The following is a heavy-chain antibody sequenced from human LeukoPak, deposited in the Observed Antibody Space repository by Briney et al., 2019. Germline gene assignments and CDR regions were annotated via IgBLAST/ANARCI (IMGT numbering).Heavy chain of an antibody. J-gene: IGHJ5*02. Sequence: SETLSLTCTVSGGSISSYYWSWIRQPPGKGLEWIGRIYTSGSTNYNPSLKSRVTMSVDTYKNQFSLKLSSVTAAETAVYYCARDGIWSGHFPWLDPWGQGTLVTVSS. D-gene: IGHD3-3*01. CDR3: ARDGIWSGHFPWLDP. V-gene: IGHV4-4*07. CDR1: GGSISSYY. CDR2: IYTSGST.